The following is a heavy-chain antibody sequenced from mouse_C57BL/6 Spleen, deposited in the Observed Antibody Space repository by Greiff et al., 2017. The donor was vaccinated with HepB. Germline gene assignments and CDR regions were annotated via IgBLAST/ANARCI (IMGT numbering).Heavy chain of an antibody. CDR3: ARGSYYDYDRYYFDY. CDR1: GYTFTDYY. Sequence: EVQLQQSGPELVKPGASVKISCKASGYTFTDYYMNWVKQSHGKSLEWIGDINPNNGGTSYNQKFKGKATLTVDKSSSTAYMELRSLTSEDSAVYYCARGSYYDYDRYYFDYWGQGTTLTVSS. J-gene: IGHJ2*01. D-gene: IGHD2-4*01. V-gene: IGHV1-26*01. CDR2: INPNNGGT.